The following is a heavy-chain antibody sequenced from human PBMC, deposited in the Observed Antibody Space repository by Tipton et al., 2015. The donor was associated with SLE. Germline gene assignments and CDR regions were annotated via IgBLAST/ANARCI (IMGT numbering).Heavy chain of an antibody. CDR3: ARVVAVAGIHYYSVDV. Sequence: TLSLTCTVSGGSFSTYYWSWLRQPPGKGLEWVGYIYYSGSTYYNPSLKSRVTISIDTSKTQFSLKLNSLTAADTAVYYCARVVAVAGIHYYSVDVWGQGTTVTVS. CDR1: GGSFSTYY. CDR2: IYYSGST. V-gene: IGHV4-59*12. J-gene: IGHJ6*02. D-gene: IGHD6-19*01.